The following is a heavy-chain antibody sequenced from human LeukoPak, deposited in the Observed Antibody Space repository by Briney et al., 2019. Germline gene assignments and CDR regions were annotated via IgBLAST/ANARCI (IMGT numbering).Heavy chain of an antibody. J-gene: IGHJ6*02. CDR3: AKDRIAARPHSYGMDV. V-gene: IGHV3-23*01. Sequence: PGGSLRLSCAASGFTFSSYAMSWVRQAPGKGLEWVSAISGSGGSTYYADSVKGRFTISGDNSKNTLYLQMNSLRAEDTAVYYCAKDRIAARPHSYGMDVWGQGTTVTVSS. D-gene: IGHD6-6*01. CDR1: GFTFSSYA. CDR2: ISGSGGST.